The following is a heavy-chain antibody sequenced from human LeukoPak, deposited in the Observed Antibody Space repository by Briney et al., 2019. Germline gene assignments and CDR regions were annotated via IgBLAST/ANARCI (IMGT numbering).Heavy chain of an antibody. CDR2: IQAKAYGGAT. J-gene: IGHJ4*02. CDR3: TRAPHPRCSSSGCYLDY. Sequence: GGSLRLSCSTSGCTFGDYAMSWVRQAPGKRLEWVGFIQAKAYGGATKYAASVNGRFSISRDDSQSIANLQMNDLKTEDTAVYYCTRAPHPRCSSSGCYLDYWGQGTLVTVSS. CDR1: GCTFGDYA. D-gene: IGHD2-2*01. V-gene: IGHV3-49*04.